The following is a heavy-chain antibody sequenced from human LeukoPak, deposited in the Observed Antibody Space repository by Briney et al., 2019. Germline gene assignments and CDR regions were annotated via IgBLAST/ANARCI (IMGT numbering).Heavy chain of an antibody. D-gene: IGHD2-21*01. V-gene: IGHV4-59*01. CDR3: ARDVVRRGYYYYMDV. Sequence: SETLSLTCTVSGGSISSYYWSWIRQPPGKGLEWIGYIYYSGSTNYNPSLKSRVTISVDTSKNQFSLKLSSVTAADTAVYYCARDVVRRGYYYYMDVWGKGTTATVSS. CDR2: IYYSGST. J-gene: IGHJ6*03. CDR1: GGSISSYY.